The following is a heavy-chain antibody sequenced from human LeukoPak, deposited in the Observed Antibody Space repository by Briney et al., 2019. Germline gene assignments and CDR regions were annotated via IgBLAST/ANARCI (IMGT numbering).Heavy chain of an antibody. Sequence: SETLSLTCTVSGGSISSYYWSWIRQPPGKGLEWIGYIYYSGSTNYNPSLKCRVTISVDTSKNQFSLKLSSVTAADTAVYYCASIPGYRGQGTLVTVSS. CDR1: GGSISSYY. D-gene: IGHD2-2*02. V-gene: IGHV4-59*01. CDR3: ASIPGY. CDR2: IYYSGST. J-gene: IGHJ4*02.